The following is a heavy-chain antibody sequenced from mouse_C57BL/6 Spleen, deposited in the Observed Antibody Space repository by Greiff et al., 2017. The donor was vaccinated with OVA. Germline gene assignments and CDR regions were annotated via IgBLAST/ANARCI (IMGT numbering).Heavy chain of an antibody. Sequence: QVQLQQSGAELVRPGASVTLSCKASGYTFTDYEMHWVKQTPVHGLEWIGAIDPATGGTAYNQKFKGKAILTADKSSSTAYMELRSLTSEDSAVYYCTRWGITTVVAKDYWGQGTTLTVSS. D-gene: IGHD1-1*01. V-gene: IGHV1-15*01. CDR3: TRWGITTVVAKDY. CDR2: IDPATGGT. CDR1: GYTFTDYE. J-gene: IGHJ2*01.